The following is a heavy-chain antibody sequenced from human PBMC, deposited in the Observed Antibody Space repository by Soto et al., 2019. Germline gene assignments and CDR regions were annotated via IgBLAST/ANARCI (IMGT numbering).Heavy chain of an antibody. Sequence: EVQLVESGGGLVTPGGSLRLSCAASGFTFSSYSMNWVRQAPGKGLEWVSSISSSSTYIYYADSVKGRFTISRDNAKKSLYLQMNSLRVEDTAVYYCARSPVEIVATSLYWFDSWGQGTLVTVSS. V-gene: IGHV3-21*01. CDR3: ARSPVEIVATSLYWFDS. CDR2: ISSSSTYI. CDR1: GFTFSSYS. J-gene: IGHJ5*01. D-gene: IGHD5-12*01.